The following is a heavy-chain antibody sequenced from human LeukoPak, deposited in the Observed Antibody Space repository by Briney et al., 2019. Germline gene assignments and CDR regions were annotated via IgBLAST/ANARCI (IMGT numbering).Heavy chain of an antibody. D-gene: IGHD3-10*01. V-gene: IGHV3-48*03. CDR1: GFTFSSYE. Sequence: GGSLRLSCAASGFTFSSYEMNWVRQAPGKGLEWVSYISSSGSTIYYADSVKGRFTISRDNAKNSLYLQMNSLRAEDTAVYYCARDRLLWFVHDAFDIWGQGTMVTVSS. CDR3: ARDRLLWFVHDAFDI. CDR2: ISSSGSTI. J-gene: IGHJ3*02.